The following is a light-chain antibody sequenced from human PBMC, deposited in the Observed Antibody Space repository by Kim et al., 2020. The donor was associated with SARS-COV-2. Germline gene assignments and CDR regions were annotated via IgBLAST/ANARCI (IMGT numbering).Light chain of an antibody. CDR3: YSYSAAGEPL. J-gene: IGLJ2*01. CDR1: VLAKKY. CDR2: KDT. V-gene: IGLV3-27*01. Sequence: VSPRRTARLTCSGDVLAKKYARWCQQKPGQAPVLVIYKDTERPSGIPERFSGSSSGTTVTLTISGAQVGDEGDYYCYSYSAAGEPLLGGGTQLTVL.